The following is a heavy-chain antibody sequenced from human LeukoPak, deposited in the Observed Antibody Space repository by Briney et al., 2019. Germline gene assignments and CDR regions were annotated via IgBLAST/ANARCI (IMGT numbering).Heavy chain of an antibody. CDR3: ASMGWSYYFDY. CDR1: GFTFSSYW. V-gene: IGHV3-74*01. J-gene: IGHJ4*02. D-gene: IGHD6-19*01. Sequence: GGSLRLSCAASGFTFSSYWMHWVRQAPGKGLVWVSRINSDGRSTSYADSVKGRFTISRDNAKNTLYLQMNSLRAEDTAVYYCASMGWSYYFDYWGQGTLVTVSS. CDR2: INSDGRST.